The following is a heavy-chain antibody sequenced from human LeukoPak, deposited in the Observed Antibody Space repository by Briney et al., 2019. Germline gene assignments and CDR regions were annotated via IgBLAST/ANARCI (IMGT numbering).Heavy chain of an antibody. CDR3: ARDWSRPLRYFDWEWYYGMDV. CDR2: ISAYNGNT. CDR1: GYTFTSYG. Sequence: GASVKVSCKASGYTFTSYGISWVRQAPGQGLEWMGWISAYNGNTNYAQKLQGRVTMTTDTSTSTAYMELRSLRSDDTAVYYCARDWSRPLRYFDWEWYYGMDVWGQGTTVTVSS. D-gene: IGHD3-9*01. J-gene: IGHJ6*02. V-gene: IGHV1-18*01.